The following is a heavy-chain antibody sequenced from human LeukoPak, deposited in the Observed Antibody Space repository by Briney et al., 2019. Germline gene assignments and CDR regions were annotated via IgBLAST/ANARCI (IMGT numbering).Heavy chain of an antibody. J-gene: IGHJ4*02. CDR1: GFSVNSDY. D-gene: IGHD6-19*01. V-gene: IGHV3-53*05. Sequence: GGSLRLSCAASGFSVNSDYMSWVRQAPGKGLEWVSVIYYGGTTYYADSVKGRFTISRDNSKNTLYLQMNNLRPEDTAVYYCARDRLLITVAGTVDQWGRGTLVTVSS. CDR3: ARDRLLITVAGTVDQ. CDR2: IYYGGTT.